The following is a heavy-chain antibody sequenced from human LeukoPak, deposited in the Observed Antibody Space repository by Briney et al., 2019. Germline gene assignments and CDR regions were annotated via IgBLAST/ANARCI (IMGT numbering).Heavy chain of an antibody. CDR1: GGSISSYY. Sequence: SETLSLTCTVSGGSISSYYWSWIRQPPGKGLEWIGYIYYSGSTYYNPSLKSRLTISVDTSKNQFSLKLSSVTAADTAVYYCASVLSYGGGGWGQGTLVTVSS. CDR3: ASVLSYGGGG. J-gene: IGHJ4*02. D-gene: IGHD5-18*01. CDR2: IYYSGST. V-gene: IGHV4-59*12.